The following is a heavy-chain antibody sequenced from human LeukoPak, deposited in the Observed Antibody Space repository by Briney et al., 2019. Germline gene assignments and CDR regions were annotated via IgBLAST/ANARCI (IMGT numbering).Heavy chain of an antibody. J-gene: IGHJ4*02. V-gene: IGHV4-34*01. D-gene: IGHD3-22*01. CDR3: ARGYRHYYDSSGPLGY. Sequence: SETLSLTCAVYGVSFSGYYWSWIRQPPGKGLEWIGEINHSGSTNYNPSLKSRVTISVDTSKNQFSLKLSSVTAADTAVYYCARGYRHYYDSSGPLGYWGQGTLVTVSS. CDR1: GVSFSGYY. CDR2: INHSGST.